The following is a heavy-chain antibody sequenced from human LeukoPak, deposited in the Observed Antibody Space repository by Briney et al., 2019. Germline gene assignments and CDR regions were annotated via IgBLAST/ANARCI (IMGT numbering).Heavy chain of an antibody. D-gene: IGHD3-22*01. V-gene: IGHV4-34*01. Sequence: PSETLSLTCAVYGGSFSGYYWSRIRQPPGKGLEWIGEINHSGSTNYNPSLKSRVTISVDTSKNQFSLKLSSVTAADTAVYYCARQRRITMIVVVRTYYFDYWGQGTLVTVSS. CDR3: ARQRRITMIVVVRTYYFDY. CDR1: GGSFSGYY. J-gene: IGHJ4*02. CDR2: INHSGST.